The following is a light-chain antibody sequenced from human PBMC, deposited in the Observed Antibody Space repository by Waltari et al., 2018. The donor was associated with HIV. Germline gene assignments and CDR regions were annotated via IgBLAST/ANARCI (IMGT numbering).Light chain of an antibody. Sequence: QSALTQPASISGSPGQSVTISCTGINSDLQLYDSVSWYQQLPANAPPLIIFELSVRPSGISHRFSGSKSGNTASLTISGLQAEDEADYYCSSYTVRNTLIFGGGTKLTVL. V-gene: IGLV2-14*03. CDR2: ELS. CDR3: SSYTVRNTLI. J-gene: IGLJ2*01. CDR1: NSDLQLYDS.